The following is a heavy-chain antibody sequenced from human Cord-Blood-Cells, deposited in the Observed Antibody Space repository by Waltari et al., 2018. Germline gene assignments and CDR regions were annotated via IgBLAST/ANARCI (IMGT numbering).Heavy chain of an antibody. V-gene: IGHV3-7*04. CDR3: AKDVVVVPAARPLYYMDV. J-gene: IGHJ6*03. Sequence: EVQLVESGGGLVQPGGSLRLSCAASGFTFSRYWMSWVRQAPGKGLEWVANIKQDGSEKYYVDSVKGRFTISRDNAKNSLYLQMNSLRAEDTAVYYCAKDVVVVPAARPLYYMDVWGKGTTVTVSS. D-gene: IGHD2-2*01. CDR2: IKQDGSEK. CDR1: GFTFSRYW.